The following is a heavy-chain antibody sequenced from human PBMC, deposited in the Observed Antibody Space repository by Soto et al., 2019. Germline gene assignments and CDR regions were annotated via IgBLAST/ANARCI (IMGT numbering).Heavy chain of an antibody. D-gene: IGHD3-3*01. CDR1: GFTFSGSA. J-gene: IGHJ6*02. Sequence: PGGSLRLSCAASGFTFSGSAMHWVRQASGKGLEWVGRIRSKANSYATAYAASVKGRFAISRDDSKNTAYLQMNSLKTEDTAVYYCIGLASIYVFWSGSPPPSVMDVWGQGPRSPSP. CDR3: IGLASIYVFWSGSPPPSVMDV. CDR2: IRSKANSYAT. V-gene: IGHV3-73*01.